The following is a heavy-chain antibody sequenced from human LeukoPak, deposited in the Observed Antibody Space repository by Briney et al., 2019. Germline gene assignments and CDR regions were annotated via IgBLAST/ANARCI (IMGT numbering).Heavy chain of an antibody. CDR2: IDTSGNT. J-gene: IGHJ5*02. CDR1: GGSISSYY. CDR3: ARRPSSSWYPQPWFDP. V-gene: IGHV4-4*07. D-gene: IGHD6-13*01. Sequence: SETLSLTCTVSGGSISSYYWSWIRQPAGKGLEWIGRIDTSGNTNYKPSLKSRVTMSVDTSKNQFSLKLSSVTAADTAVYYCARRPSSSWYPQPWFDPWGQGTLVTVSS.